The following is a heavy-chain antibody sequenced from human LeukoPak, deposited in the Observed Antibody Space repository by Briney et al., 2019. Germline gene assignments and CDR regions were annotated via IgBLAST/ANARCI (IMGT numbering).Heavy chain of an antibody. CDR3: ARENLPGYSSSLGLPLD. J-gene: IGHJ4*02. Sequence: SETLSLTCTVSGGSISSYYWSWIRQPAGKGLEWIGRIYTSGSTNYNPSLKSRVTMSVDTSKNQFSLKLSSVTAADTAVYYCARENLPGYSSSLGLPLDWGQGTLVTVSS. CDR2: IYTSGST. D-gene: IGHD6-13*01. V-gene: IGHV4-4*07. CDR1: GGSISSYY.